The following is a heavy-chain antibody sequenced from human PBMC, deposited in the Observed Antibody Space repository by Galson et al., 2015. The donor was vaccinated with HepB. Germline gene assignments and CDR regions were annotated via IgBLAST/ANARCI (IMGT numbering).Heavy chain of an antibody. CDR2: IRSKANSYAT. V-gene: IGHV3-73*01. J-gene: IGHJ4*02. CDR3: TVYGSGNGEDY. D-gene: IGHD3-10*01. Sequence: SLRLSCAASGFTFSGSAMHWVRQASGEGLEWVGRIRSKANSYATAYAASVKGRFTISRDDSKNTAYLQMNSLKTEDTAVYYCTVYGSGNGEDYWGQGTLVTVSS. CDR1: GFTFSGSA.